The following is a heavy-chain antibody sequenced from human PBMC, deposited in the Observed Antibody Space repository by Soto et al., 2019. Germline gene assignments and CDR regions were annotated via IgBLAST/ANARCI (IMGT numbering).Heavy chain of an antibody. CDR2: IKSKTDGGTT. CDR3: TTDAPYYYDSSGDAFDI. CDR1: GFTFSNAW. V-gene: IGHV3-15*01. Sequence: GGSLRLSRAASGFTFSNAWMSWVRQAPGKGLEWVGRIKSKTDGGTTDYAAPVKGRFTISRDDSKNTLYLQMNSLKTEDTAVYYCTTDAPYYYDSSGDAFDIWGQGTMVTVSS. D-gene: IGHD3-22*01. J-gene: IGHJ3*02.